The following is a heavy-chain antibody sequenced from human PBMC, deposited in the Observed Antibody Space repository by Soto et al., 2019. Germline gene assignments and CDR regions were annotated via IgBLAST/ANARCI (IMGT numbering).Heavy chain of an antibody. CDR3: ARDTQITIFGVVINNWFDP. CDR1: GFTFSSYG. CDR2: ISSSSSYI. V-gene: IGHV3-21*01. Sequence: GGSLRLSCAASGFTFSSYGMHWVRQAPGKGLEWVSFISSSSSYIYYADSVKGRFTISRDNAKNSLYLQMNSLRAEDTAVYYCARDTQITIFGVVINNWFDPWGQGTLVTVSS. D-gene: IGHD3-3*01. J-gene: IGHJ5*02.